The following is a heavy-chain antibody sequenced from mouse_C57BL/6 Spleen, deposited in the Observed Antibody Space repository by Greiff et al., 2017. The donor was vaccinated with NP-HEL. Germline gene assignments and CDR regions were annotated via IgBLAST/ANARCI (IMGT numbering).Heavy chain of an antibody. Sequence: EVQLQQSGPELVKPGASVKISCKASGYTFTDYYMNWVKQSHGKSLEWIGDINPNNGGTSYNQKFKGKATLTVDKSSSTAYMELRSLTSEDSAVYYCARGYYYGSSYDAMDYWGQGTSVTVSS. CDR1: GYTFTDYY. V-gene: IGHV1-26*01. J-gene: IGHJ4*01. D-gene: IGHD1-1*01. CDR3: ARGYYYGSSYDAMDY. CDR2: INPNNGGT.